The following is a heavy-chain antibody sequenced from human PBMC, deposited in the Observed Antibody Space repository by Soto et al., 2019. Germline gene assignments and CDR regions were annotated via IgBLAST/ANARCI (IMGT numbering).Heavy chain of an antibody. CDR1: GFTFSNAW. V-gene: IGHV3-15*01. Sequence: EVQLVESGGGLVKPGGSLRLSCAASGFTFSNAWMSWVRQAPGKGLEWVGRIKSKTDGGTTDYAAPVKGRFTIPRDDSKNTLYLQMNSLKTEDTAVYYCTTQYSSGWYVAFDIWGQGTMVTVSS. CDR2: IKSKTDGGTT. J-gene: IGHJ3*02. D-gene: IGHD6-19*01. CDR3: TTQYSSGWYVAFDI.